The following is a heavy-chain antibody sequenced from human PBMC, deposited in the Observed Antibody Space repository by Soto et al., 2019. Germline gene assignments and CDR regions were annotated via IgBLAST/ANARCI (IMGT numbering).Heavy chain of an antibody. J-gene: IGHJ5*02. CDR2: INHSGST. V-gene: IGHV4-34*01. CDR3: ARKGTGHNWFDP. Sequence: PSETLSLTCAVYGGSFSGYYWSWIRQPPGKGLEWIGEINHSGSTNYNPSLKSRVTISVDTSKNQFSLKLSSVTAADTAVYYCARKGTGHNWFDPWGQGTLVTVSS. CDR1: GGSFSGYY. D-gene: IGHD3-9*01.